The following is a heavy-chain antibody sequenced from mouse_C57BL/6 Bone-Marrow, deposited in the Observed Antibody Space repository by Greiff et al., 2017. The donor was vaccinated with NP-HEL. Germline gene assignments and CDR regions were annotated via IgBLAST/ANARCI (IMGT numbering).Heavy chain of an antibody. CDR2: IRNKANGYPT. D-gene: IGHD1-1*01. J-gene: IGHJ2*01. CDR3: ARGLLLRPDY. V-gene: IGHV7-3*01. CDR1: GFTFTDYY. Sequence: EVQVVESGGGLVQPGGSLSLSCAASGFTFTDYYMSWVRQPPGKALEWLGFIRNKANGYPTEYSASVKGRFTISRDNSQSILYLQMNALRSEDSATYYCARGLLLRPDYWGQGTTLTVSS.